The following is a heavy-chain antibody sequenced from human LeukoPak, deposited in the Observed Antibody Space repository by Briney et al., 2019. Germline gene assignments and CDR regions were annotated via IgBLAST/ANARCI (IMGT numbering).Heavy chain of an antibody. Sequence: GGSLRLSCAASGFTFSNYAMSWVRQTPGKGLEWVSGVSGSTNNTWYADSVKGRFTISRDNSKNTLYLQMNSLRAEDTAVYYCAKDLGRDYWGQGTLVTVSS. V-gene: IGHV3-23*01. CDR2: VSGSTNNT. CDR1: GFTFSNYA. D-gene: IGHD1-26*01. J-gene: IGHJ4*02. CDR3: AKDLGRDY.